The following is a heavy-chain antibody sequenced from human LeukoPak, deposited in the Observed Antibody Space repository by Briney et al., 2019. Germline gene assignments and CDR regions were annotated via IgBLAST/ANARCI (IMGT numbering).Heavy chain of an antibody. V-gene: IGHV3-48*03. CDR2: ISSSGSPI. D-gene: IGHD3-16*01. J-gene: IGHJ3*02. Sequence: GGSLRLSCAASGFTFSRYEMNWARDARGKGVEWVSYISSSGSPIYYTDSVKGRFTIYRDNARNSLNLQMNSLRAEDTAVYYCATTHYHETSDDSYSPGAYDIWGRGTTVTVSS. CDR1: GFTFSRYE. CDR3: ATTHYHETSDDSYSPGAYDI.